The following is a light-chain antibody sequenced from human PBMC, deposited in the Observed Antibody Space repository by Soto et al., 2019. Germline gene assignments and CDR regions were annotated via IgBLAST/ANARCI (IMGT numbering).Light chain of an antibody. Sequence: DIQMTQSPSTLSASVGDRVTITCRASQSISSWLAWYQQKPGKAPKLLIYKASSLESGVPSRFSGSGSGTEFTLTISSLQPDDFETYYCQQYNSFPLTFGGGTKVDI. CDR3: QQYNSFPLT. V-gene: IGKV1-5*03. J-gene: IGKJ4*01. CDR2: KAS. CDR1: QSISSW.